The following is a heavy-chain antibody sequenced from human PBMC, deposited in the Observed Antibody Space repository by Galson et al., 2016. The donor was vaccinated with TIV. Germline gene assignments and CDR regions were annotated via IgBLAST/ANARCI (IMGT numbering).Heavy chain of an antibody. J-gene: IGHJ4*02. CDR3: ARVLDSYYFDY. D-gene: IGHD2/OR15-2a*01. CDR2: ISYDGSDK. V-gene: IGHV3-30*03. Sequence: SLRLSCAVSGFTFSSYGMHWVRQAPGKGLEWVSFISYDGSDKNYADSVKGRFTIARDKSKNTLFLQMDSLRADDTAIYYCARVLDSYYFDYWGQGTLVTVSS. CDR1: GFTFSSYG.